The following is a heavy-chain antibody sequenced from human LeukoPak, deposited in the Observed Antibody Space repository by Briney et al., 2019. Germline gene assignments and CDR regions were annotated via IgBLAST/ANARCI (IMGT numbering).Heavy chain of an antibody. Sequence: SETLSLTCTVSGGSISSGGYYWSWIRQHPGKGLEWIGYIYYSGNTYYNPSLETRVTISVDTSKNQISLKLSSVTAADTAMYYCARTYSSSSAGAFDIWGQGTMVTVSS. J-gene: IGHJ3*02. V-gene: IGHV4-31*03. CDR2: IYYSGNT. CDR1: GGSISSGGYY. D-gene: IGHD6-6*01. CDR3: ARTYSSSSAGAFDI.